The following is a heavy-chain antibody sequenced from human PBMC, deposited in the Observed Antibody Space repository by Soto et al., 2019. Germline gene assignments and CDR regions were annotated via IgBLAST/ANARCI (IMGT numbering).Heavy chain of an antibody. CDR2: IFSGGST. J-gene: IGHJ2*01. V-gene: IGHV3-53*04. CDR1: GFTVSSNY. CDR3: SRDKFPFYL. Sequence: EVQLVESGGGLVQPGGSLRLSCAASGFTVSSNYMSWVRQAPGKGLEWVSVIFSGGSTYYTDSVKGRFTISRHNSKNTLYLQMTSLRAEDTAVYYCSRDKFPFYLWGRGNLVTVSS.